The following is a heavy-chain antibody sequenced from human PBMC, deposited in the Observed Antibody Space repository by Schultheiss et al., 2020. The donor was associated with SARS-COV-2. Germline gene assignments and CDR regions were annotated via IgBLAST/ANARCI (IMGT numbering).Heavy chain of an antibody. V-gene: IGHV1-2*04. J-gene: IGHJ6*02. Sequence: ASVKVSCKASGYTFTGYYMHWVRQAPGQGLEWMGWINPNSGGTNYAQKFQGWVTMTRDTSISTAYMELSRLRSDDTAVYYCARRDCSSTSCYGNYYYYGMDVWGQGTTVTVSS. D-gene: IGHD2-2*01. CDR2: INPNSGGT. CDR3: ARRDCSSTSCYGNYYYYGMDV. CDR1: GYTFTGYY.